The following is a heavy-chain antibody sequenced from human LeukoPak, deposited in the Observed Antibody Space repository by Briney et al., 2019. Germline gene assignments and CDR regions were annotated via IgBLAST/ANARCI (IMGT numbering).Heavy chain of an antibody. CDR2: ISSSSSTI. V-gene: IGHV3-48*01. J-gene: IGHJ4*02. D-gene: IGHD2-21*01. CDR3: ARSKIPGY. CDR1: GFTFSSYS. Sequence: GGSLRLSCAASGFTFSSYSMNWVRQAPGKGLEWVSYISSSSSTIYYADSAKGRFTISRDNAKNSLYLQMNSLRAEDTAVYYCARSKIPGYWGQGTLVTVSS.